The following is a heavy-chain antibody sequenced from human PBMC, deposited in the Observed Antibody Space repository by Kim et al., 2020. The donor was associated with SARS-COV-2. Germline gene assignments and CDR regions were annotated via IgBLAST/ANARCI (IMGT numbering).Heavy chain of an antibody. Sequence: SETLSLTCTVSGGSISSGGYYWSWIRQHPGKGLEWIGYIYYSGSTYYNPSLKSRVTISVDTSKNQFSLKLSSVTAADTAVYYCARGQFEKVQLWNYYYYGMDVWGQGTTVTVSS. J-gene: IGHJ6*02. D-gene: IGHD5-18*01. CDR3: ARGQFEKVQLWNYYYYGMDV. V-gene: IGHV4-31*03. CDR1: GGSISSGGYY. CDR2: IYYSGST.